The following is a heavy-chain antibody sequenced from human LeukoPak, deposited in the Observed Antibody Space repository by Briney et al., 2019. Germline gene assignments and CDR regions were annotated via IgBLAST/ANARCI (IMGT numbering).Heavy chain of an antibody. V-gene: IGHV1-2*02. CDR2: TNPNSGGT. J-gene: IGHJ4*02. CDR1: GYTFTGYY. D-gene: IGHD3-10*01. CDR3: ARARESSGSYYNLYYFDY. Sequence: ASVKVSCKASGYTFTGYYMHWVRQAPGQGLEWMGWTNPNSGGTNYAQKFQGRVTMTRDTSISTAYMELSRLRSDDTAVYYCARARESSGSYYNLYYFDYWGQGTLVTVSS.